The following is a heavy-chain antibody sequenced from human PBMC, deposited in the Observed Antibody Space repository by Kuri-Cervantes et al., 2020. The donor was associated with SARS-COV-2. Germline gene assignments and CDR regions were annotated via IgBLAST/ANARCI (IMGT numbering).Heavy chain of an antibody. CDR2: IYYSGST. CDR1: GGSISSGGYY. J-gene: IGHJ5*02. CDR3: ARARDWFDP. V-gene: IGHV4-39*07. Sequence: GSLRLSCTVSGGSISSGGYYWSWIRQPPGKGLEWIGSIYYSGSTYYNPSLKSRVTISVDTSKNQFSLKLSSVTAADTAVYYCARARDWFDPWGRGTLVTVSS.